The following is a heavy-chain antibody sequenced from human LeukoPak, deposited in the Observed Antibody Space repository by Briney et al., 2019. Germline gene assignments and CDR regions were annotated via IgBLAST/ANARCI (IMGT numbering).Heavy chain of an antibody. D-gene: IGHD3-22*01. J-gene: IGHJ3*02. CDR2: INPNSGGT. CDR3: AQTGYDSNGSYPGTDAFDI. Sequence: ASVKVSCKASGYTFTGYYMHWVRQAPGQGLEWMGWINPNSGGTNYAQKFQGRVTMTRDTSISTAYMELSRLRSDDTAVYYCAQTGYDSNGSYPGTDAFDIWGQGTMVTVSS. CDR1: GYTFTGYY. V-gene: IGHV1-2*02.